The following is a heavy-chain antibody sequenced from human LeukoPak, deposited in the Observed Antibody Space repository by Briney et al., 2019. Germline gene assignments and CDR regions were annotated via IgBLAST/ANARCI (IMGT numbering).Heavy chain of an antibody. CDR3: ARGSSWSFDY. CDR1: GFTFSGYR. CDR2: IKPDGSEK. J-gene: IGHJ4*02. V-gene: IGHV3-7*01. Sequence: PGGSLTLSCAASGFTFSGYRMTWVRQAPGKGLEWVVSIKPDGSEKYYVDSVKGRFTISRDNAMNSLYLQMNSLRAEDTAVYYCARGSSWSFDYWGQGTLVTVSS. D-gene: IGHD2-15*01.